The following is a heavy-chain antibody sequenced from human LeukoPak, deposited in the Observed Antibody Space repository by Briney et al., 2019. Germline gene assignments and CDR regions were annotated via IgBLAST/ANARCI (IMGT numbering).Heavy chain of an antibody. CDR3: ARGFRGDNFDY. CDR2: IYTSGST. Sequence: PSQTLSLTCTVSGGSISSGSYYWSWIRQPAGKGLEWIGRIYTSGSTNYNPSLKSRVTISVDTSKNQFSLKVNSVTAADTAVYYCARGFRGDNFDYWGQGTLVTVPS. D-gene: IGHD7-27*01. J-gene: IGHJ4*02. V-gene: IGHV4-61*02. CDR1: GGSISSGSYY.